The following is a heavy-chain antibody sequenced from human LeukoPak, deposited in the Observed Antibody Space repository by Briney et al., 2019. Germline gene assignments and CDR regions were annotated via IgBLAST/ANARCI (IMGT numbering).Heavy chain of an antibody. CDR2: IYSSGST. D-gene: IGHD4-17*01. V-gene: IGHV4-61*02. J-gene: IGHJ3*02. CDR1: GGSISSGTYY. Sequence: SETLSLTCTVSGGSISSGTYYWSWIRQPAGKGLEWIGRIYSSGSTSYTPSLESRVTISVDTSKTRFSLKLSSVTAADTAVYYCAIHDYGDRDAFDIWGQGTMVTVSS. CDR3: AIHDYGDRDAFDI.